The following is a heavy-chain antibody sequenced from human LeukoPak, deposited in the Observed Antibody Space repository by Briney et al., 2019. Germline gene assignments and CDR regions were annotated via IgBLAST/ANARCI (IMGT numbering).Heavy chain of an antibody. CDR2: IKQDGSEK. Sequence: GGSLRLSCGASGFTFSSNWMTWVRQAPGKGLEWVANIKQDGSEKNYVDSVKGRFTISRDSAKNSLYLQMNSLRAEDTAVYYCARQRFGDVWGKGTTVTVSS. J-gene: IGHJ6*04. D-gene: IGHD3-3*01. V-gene: IGHV3-7*02. CDR1: GFTFSSNW. CDR3: ARQRFGDV.